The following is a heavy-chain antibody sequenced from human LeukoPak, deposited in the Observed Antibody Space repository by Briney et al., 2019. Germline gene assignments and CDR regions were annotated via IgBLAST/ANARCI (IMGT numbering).Heavy chain of an antibody. D-gene: IGHD3-3*01. CDR3: ARGWSGGDDN. Sequence: ASVKVSCKTSGYIFSGHHLHWLRQAPGQEPEWMAWINPVTGGTQYKQKFQGRITVTRDTSIRTTYMELSSLTSGDTAVYYCARGWSGGDDNWGQGTLATVSS. CDR1: GYIFSGHH. J-gene: IGHJ4*02. CDR2: INPVTGGT. V-gene: IGHV1-2*02.